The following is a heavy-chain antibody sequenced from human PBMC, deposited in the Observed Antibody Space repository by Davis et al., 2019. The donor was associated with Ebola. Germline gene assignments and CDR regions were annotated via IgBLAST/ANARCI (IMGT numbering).Heavy chain of an antibody. V-gene: IGHV3-7*03. Sequence: PGGSLRLSCVASGFTFSSYWMSWVRQAPGKGLEWVANIKQDGSEKYYVDSVKGRFTISRDNAKNSLYLQMNSLRAEDTAVYYCARDRWLGYNPDHFDYWGQGTLVTVSS. D-gene: IGHD5-24*01. J-gene: IGHJ4*02. CDR1: GFTFSSYW. CDR3: ARDRWLGYNPDHFDY. CDR2: IKQDGSEK.